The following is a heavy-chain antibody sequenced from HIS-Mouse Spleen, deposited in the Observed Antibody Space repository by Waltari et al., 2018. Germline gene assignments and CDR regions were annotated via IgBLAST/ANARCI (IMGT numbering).Heavy chain of an antibody. Sequence: QLQLQESGPGLVKPSETLSLTCTVSGGSISSSSYYWGWIRQPPGKGLEWIGSIYYSGSTYYNPSLKSRVTISVDTSKNSLYLQMNSLRAEDTAVYYCARDRYWYFDLWGRGTLVTVSS. CDR2: IYYSGST. J-gene: IGHJ2*01. CDR3: ARDRYWYFDL. V-gene: IGHV4-39*07. CDR1: GGSISSSSYY.